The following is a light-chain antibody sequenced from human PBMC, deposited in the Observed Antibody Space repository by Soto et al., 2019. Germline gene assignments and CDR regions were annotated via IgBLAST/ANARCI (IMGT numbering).Light chain of an antibody. CDR1: QSISSY. CDR2: ASS. J-gene: IGKJ1*01. Sequence: DIQMTQSPSSLSASVGDRVTITCRASQSISSYLNWYQQKPGKAPKLLIYASSSLQSGVPSRFSGSGSGTDFTLTISSLQPEDCATYSCQQSYSILWTFGQGTKVDIK. CDR3: QQSYSILWT. V-gene: IGKV1-39*01.